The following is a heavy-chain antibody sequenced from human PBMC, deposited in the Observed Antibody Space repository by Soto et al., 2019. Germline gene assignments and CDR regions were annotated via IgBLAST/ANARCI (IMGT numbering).Heavy chain of an antibody. D-gene: IGHD2-2*01. CDR2: ITSSGVTM. Sequence: VQLVESGGGLVQPGGSLRLSCAASGFTFSTHSMNWVRQAPGKGLEWISYITSSGVTMYADSVKGRFTISRDNAKNSLYLQMNSLRVEDTAVYFCVGEVGFQLIYWGQGTLVTVSS. CDR3: VGEVGFQLIY. J-gene: IGHJ4*02. V-gene: IGHV3-48*01. CDR1: GFTFSTHS.